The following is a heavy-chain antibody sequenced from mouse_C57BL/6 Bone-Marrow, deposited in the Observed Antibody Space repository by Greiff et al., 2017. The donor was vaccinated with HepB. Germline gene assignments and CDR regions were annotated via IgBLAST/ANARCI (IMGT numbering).Heavy chain of an antibody. D-gene: IGHD1-1*01. Sequence: EVKLQESGAELVKPGASVKLSCTASGFNIKDYYMHWVKQRTEQGLEWIGRIDPEDGETKYAPKFQGKATITADTSSNTAYLQLSSLTSEDTAVYYCACITTVVAPYYFYYWGQGTTLTVSS. CDR1: GFNIKDYY. CDR3: ACITTVVAPYYFYY. V-gene: IGHV14-2*01. CDR2: IDPEDGET. J-gene: IGHJ2*01.